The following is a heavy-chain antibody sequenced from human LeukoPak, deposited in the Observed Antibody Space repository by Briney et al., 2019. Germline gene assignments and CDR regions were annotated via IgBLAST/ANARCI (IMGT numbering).Heavy chain of an antibody. Sequence: GGSLRLSCAASGSTFEDHGMSWVRQVPGKGLEWVAGINWDGGSTGYADSVKGRFAISRDNAKNSLFLQMNSLRVEDTALYFCAMGDSSGWYFDYWGQGTLVTVSS. V-gene: IGHV3-20*04. CDR2: INWDGGST. J-gene: IGHJ4*02. D-gene: IGHD6-19*01. CDR1: GSTFEDHG. CDR3: AMGDSSGWYFDY.